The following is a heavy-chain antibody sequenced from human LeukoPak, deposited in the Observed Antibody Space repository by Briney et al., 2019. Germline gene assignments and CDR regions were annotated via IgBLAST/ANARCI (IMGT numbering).Heavy chain of an antibody. CDR1: GGSISSSNW. CDR2: IYHSGST. J-gene: IGHJ4*02. D-gene: IGHD6-19*01. V-gene: IGHV4-4*02. Sequence: SETLSLTCTVSGGSISSSNWWSWVRPPPVKGLEWIGEIYHSGSTNYNPSLKSRVTISVDRSKNQFSLKLSSVTAADTAVYYCARVKLAVAGTGTLDYWGQGTLVTVSS. CDR3: ARVKLAVAGTGTLDY.